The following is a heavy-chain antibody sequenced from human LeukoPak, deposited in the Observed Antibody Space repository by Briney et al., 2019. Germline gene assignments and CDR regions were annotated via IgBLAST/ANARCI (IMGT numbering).Heavy chain of an antibody. D-gene: IGHD2-2*01. CDR1: GGSISSYY. CDR3: ARHLPLDCSSTSCYYMDV. CDR2: IYYSGST. Sequence: PSETLSLICTVSGGSISSYYWSWIRQPPGKGLEWIGYIYYSGSTNYNPSLKSRVTISVDTSKNQFSLKLSSVTAADTAVYYCARHLPLDCSSTSCYYMDVWGKGTTVTVSS. J-gene: IGHJ6*03. V-gene: IGHV4-59*01.